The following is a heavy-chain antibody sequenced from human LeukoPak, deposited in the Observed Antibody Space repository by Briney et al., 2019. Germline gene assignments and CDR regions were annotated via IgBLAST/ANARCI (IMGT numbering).Heavy chain of an antibody. CDR1: GGSFSGYY. Sequence: RASETLSLTCAVYGGSFSGYYWSWIRQPPGKGLEWIGEINHSGSTNYNPSLKSRVTISVDTSKNQFSLELSSVTAADTAVYYCARKEQWLPHDAFDIWGQGTMVTVSS. D-gene: IGHD6-19*01. CDR2: INHSGST. V-gene: IGHV4-34*01. J-gene: IGHJ3*02. CDR3: ARKEQWLPHDAFDI.